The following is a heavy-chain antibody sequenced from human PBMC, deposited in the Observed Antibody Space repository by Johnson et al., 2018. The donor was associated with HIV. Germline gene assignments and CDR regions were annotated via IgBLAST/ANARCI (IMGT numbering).Heavy chain of an antibody. CDR1: GFTFNNYP. D-gene: IGHD3-3*01. V-gene: IGHV3-64*01. Sequence: VQLVESGGGVVQPGGSLRLSCAASGFTFNNYPMHWVRQAPGRGLEYVSRVTNNGDSTYYVNAVKGRFTISRDNSKNTLYLQMDSLRAEDTAVYYCATDYNFWSGRPDSFDVWGQGTMVTVSS. CDR2: VTNNGDST. CDR3: ATDYNFWSGRPDSFDV. J-gene: IGHJ3*01.